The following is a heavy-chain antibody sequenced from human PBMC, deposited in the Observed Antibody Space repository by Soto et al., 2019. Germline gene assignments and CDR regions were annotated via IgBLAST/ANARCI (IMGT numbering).Heavy chain of an antibody. V-gene: IGHV2-5*02. CDR2: IYWDDDK. CDR1: GFSLITTGSG. J-gene: IGHJ6*02. CDR3: VHLMPAVTTFGMDV. Sequence: QITLKESGPPLVEPTQTLTLTCTFSGFSLITTGSGVAWIRQPPGKALEWLALIYWDDDKRYSPSLKSRLTINKDPSKNQVVLTMTNMDPVDTGTYFCVHLMPAVTTFGMDVWGQGTAVTVSS. D-gene: IGHD4-17*01.